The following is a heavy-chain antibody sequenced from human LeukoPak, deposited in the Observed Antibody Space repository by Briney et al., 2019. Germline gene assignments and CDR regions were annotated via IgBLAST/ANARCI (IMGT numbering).Heavy chain of an antibody. CDR1: VGSIIIYY. J-gene: IGHJ5*02. D-gene: IGHD5-12*01. V-gene: IGHV4-4*07. CDR2: IYTSGST. CDR3: ARDGRYSAGGWFDP. Sequence: PSETLSLTCTVPVGSIIIYYGSGIRQPAGKGLDWIGRIYTSGSTNYNPSLKSRVTMSVDTSKNQFSLKLSSVTAADTAVYYCARDGRYSAGGWFDPWGQGTLVTVSS.